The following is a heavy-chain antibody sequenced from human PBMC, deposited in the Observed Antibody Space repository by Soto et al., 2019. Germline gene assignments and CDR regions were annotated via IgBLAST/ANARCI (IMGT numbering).Heavy chain of an antibody. CDR3: ARXSGIAAERYYYYYGMDV. D-gene: IGHD6-13*01. Sequence: GGSLRLSCAASGFTVSSNYMSWVRQAPGKGLEWVSVIYSGGSTYYADSVKGRFTISRDNSKNTLYLQMNSLRAEDTAVYYCARXSGIAAERYYYYYGMDVWGQGTTVTVSS. V-gene: IGHV3-53*01. J-gene: IGHJ6*02. CDR2: IYSGGST. CDR1: GFTVSSNY.